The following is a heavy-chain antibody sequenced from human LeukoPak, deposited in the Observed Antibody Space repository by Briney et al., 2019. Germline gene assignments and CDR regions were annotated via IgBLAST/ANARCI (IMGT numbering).Heavy chain of an antibody. Sequence: ASVKVSCKASGYTFTGYYMHWVRQAPGQGLEWMGWINPNSGDTNYAQKFQGRVTMTRDTSISTAYMELSSLRSDDTAVYYCARARYCTRWQSDFDYWGQGTLVTVSS. CDR2: INPNSGDT. CDR3: ARARYCTRWQSDFDY. CDR1: GYTFTGYY. D-gene: IGHD6-13*01. V-gene: IGHV1-2*02. J-gene: IGHJ4*02.